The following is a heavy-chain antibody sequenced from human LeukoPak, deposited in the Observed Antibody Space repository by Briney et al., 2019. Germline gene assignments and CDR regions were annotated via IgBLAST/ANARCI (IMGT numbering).Heavy chain of an antibody. V-gene: IGHV1-18*01. D-gene: IGHD3-10*01. CDR2: ISAYNGNT. CDR1: GYTFTSYG. J-gene: IGHJ4*02. Sequence: ASVKVSCKASGYTFTSYGISWVRQAPGQGLEWMGWISAYNGNTNYAQKLQGRVTMTTDTSTSTAYMELGSLRSDDTAVYYCASSYYGSGSYYTDTGFFDYWGQGTLVTVSS. CDR3: ASSYYGSGSYYTDTGFFDY.